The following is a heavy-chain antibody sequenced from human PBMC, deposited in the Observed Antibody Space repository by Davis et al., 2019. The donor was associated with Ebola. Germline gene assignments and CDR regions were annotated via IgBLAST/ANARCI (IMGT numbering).Heavy chain of an antibody. V-gene: IGHV3-74*01. J-gene: IGHJ4*02. CDR1: EFTFRSYW. Sequence: PGGSLRLSCVGSEFTFRSYWFHWVRQAPGKGLEWVSRIDTDGSTTNYADSVRGRFTISRDNAKNTLFLQMNRLRADDTAVYYCARDVGGRAGYWGQGTLVTVSS. CDR3: ARDVGGRAGY. CDR2: IDTDGSTT.